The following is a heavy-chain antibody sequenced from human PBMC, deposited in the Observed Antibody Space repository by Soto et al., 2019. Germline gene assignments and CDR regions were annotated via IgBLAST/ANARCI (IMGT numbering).Heavy chain of an antibody. J-gene: IGHJ6*02. D-gene: IGHD3-9*01. Sequence: HPGGSLRLSCAASGFTFSSYAMSWVRQAPGKGLEWVSAISGSGGSTYYADSVKGRFTISRDNSKNTLYLQMNSLRAEDTAVYYCEAGYFDWLLLDYGMDVWGQGTTVTVSS. CDR2: ISGSGGST. CDR1: GFTFSSYA. CDR3: EAGYFDWLLLDYGMDV. V-gene: IGHV3-23*01.